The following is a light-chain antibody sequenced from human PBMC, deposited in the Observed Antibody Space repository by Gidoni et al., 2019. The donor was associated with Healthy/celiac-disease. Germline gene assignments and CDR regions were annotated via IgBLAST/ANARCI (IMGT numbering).Light chain of an antibody. CDR2: GAS. CDR1: QSVSSSY. Sequence: ELVLPQSPGTLSLSPGERATLSFRASQSVSSSYLAGYQQKPGQAPRSLIHGASSRATGIPDRCSGSGSGTEVTLTISRLEPEDFAVYYCQQYGSSPLYTFGQGTKLEIK. CDR3: QQYGSSPLYT. V-gene: IGKV3-20*01. J-gene: IGKJ2*01.